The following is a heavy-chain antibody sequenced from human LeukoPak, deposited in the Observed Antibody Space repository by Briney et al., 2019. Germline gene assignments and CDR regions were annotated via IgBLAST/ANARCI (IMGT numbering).Heavy chain of an antibody. Sequence: SETLSLTCAVYGGSFSGYYWSWIRQPPGKGLEWIGEINHSGSTNYSPSLKSRVTISVDTSKNQFSLKLSSVTAADTAVYYCARGLRFSNRYNWFDPWGQGTLVTVSS. CDR3: ARGLRFSNRYNWFDP. CDR2: INHSGST. V-gene: IGHV4-34*01. D-gene: IGHD3-3*01. CDR1: GGSFSGYY. J-gene: IGHJ5*02.